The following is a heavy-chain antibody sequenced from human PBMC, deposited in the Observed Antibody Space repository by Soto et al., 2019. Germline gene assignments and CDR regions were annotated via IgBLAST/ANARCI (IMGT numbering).Heavy chain of an antibody. CDR3: VKNSGWFNT. D-gene: IGHD3-10*01. CDR1: GFTFGTTD. V-gene: IGHV3-23*01. Sequence: GGSLRLSCAASGFTFGTTDMSWVRQAPGEGLEWVSTIDGSGGITYYADSVKGRFTISRDNSRNTVYLQMNSLRGDDTALYYCVKNSGWFNTWGQGALVTVS. J-gene: IGHJ5*02. CDR2: IDGSGGIT.